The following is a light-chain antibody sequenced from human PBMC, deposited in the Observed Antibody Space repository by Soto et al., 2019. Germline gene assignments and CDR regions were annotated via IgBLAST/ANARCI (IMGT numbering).Light chain of an antibody. J-gene: IGKJ4*01. V-gene: IGKV3-11*01. CDR3: QQRFSWPPT. Sequence: EIGLTQSPATLSLSPGDRATLSCRASQSVSRYLSWYQQKPAQAPRLLIHDTSTRATGVPDTFSGSGSGTEFTLTISSLKPEDSAMYYCQQRFSWPPTFGGGTHVEIK. CDR2: DTS. CDR1: QSVSRY.